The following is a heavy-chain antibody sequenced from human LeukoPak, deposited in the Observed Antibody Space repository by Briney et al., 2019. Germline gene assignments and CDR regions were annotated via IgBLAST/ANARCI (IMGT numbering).Heavy chain of an antibody. V-gene: IGHV1-2*02. CDR1: GYTFTCYY. J-gene: IGHJ4*02. D-gene: IGHD1-26*01. CDR2: INPNSGGT. CDR3: ATEYSGSYYGAIDY. Sequence: ASVKVSCKASGYTFTCYYIHWVRQAPRQGLEWMGWINPNSGGTNYAQEFQGRVTMTRDTSISTAYMELSRLRSDDTAVYYCATEYSGSYYGAIDYWGQGTLVTVSS.